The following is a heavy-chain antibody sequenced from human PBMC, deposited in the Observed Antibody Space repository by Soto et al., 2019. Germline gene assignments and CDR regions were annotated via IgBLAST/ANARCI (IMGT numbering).Heavy chain of an antibody. CDR1: GFTFSSYG. Sequence: QVQLVESGGGVVQPGRSLRLSCAASGFTFSSYGMHWVHQAPGKGLEWVAVISYDGSNKNYADSVKGRFTISRDYSKNTLYLQMNSLRAEDTAVYYCAAQPYGSGTFDYWGQGTLVTVSS. V-gene: IGHV3-30*03. CDR3: AAQPYGSGTFDY. J-gene: IGHJ4*02. CDR2: ISYDGSNK. D-gene: IGHD3-10*01.